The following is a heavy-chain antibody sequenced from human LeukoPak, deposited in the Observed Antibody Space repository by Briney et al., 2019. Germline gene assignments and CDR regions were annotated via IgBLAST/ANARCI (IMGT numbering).Heavy chain of an antibody. V-gene: IGHV1-69*02. CDR3: ARGLRPYDGGYSYGFDAFDI. CDR2: IIPILGIA. CDR1: GGTFSSYT. J-gene: IGHJ3*02. D-gene: IGHD5-18*01. Sequence: ASVKVSCKASGGTFSSYTISWARQAPGQGLEWMGRIIPILGIANYAQKFQGRATITADKSTSTAYMELSSLRSEDTAVYYCARGLRPYDGGYSYGFDAFDIWGQGTMVTVSS.